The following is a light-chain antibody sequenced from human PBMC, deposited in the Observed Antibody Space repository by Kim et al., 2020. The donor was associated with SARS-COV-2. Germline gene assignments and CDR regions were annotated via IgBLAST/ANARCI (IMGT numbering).Light chain of an antibody. CDR2: DAS. J-gene: IGKJ1*01. CDR1: QCISRW. V-gene: IGKV1-5*01. Sequence: VDRVTITCRASQCISRWLAWYQQKPGEAPELLIYDASSLENGVPSRFSGSGSGTEFTLTISSLQPDDFATYYCQQYINYWTFGQGTKVGIK. CDR3: QQYINYWT.